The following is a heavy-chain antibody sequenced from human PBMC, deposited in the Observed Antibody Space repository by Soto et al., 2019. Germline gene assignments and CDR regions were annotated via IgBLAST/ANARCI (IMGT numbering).Heavy chain of an antibody. J-gene: IGHJ4*02. CDR1: GVSISRGNW. Sequence: PSETLSLTCAVSGVSISRGNWWTWVRQSPGKGLEWIGEIFHSGSTNYNPSLESRVTMSVDKSKNHFSLTLTSVTAADTAVYYCARESEDLTSNFDYWGQGTLVTVSS. CDR3: ARESEDLTSNFDY. CDR2: IFHSGST. V-gene: IGHV4-4*02.